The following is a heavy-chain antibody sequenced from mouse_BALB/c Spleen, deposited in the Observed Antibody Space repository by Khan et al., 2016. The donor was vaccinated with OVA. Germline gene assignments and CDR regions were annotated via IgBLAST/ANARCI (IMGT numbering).Heavy chain of an antibody. D-gene: IGHD3-2*02. Sequence: QVQLKESGAELVRPGASVKLSCKTSGYIFTSYWIHWVKQRPGQGLEWFARIYPGTDNTYYNEKFKDKVTLTADKSSSTVYMQLSSLKSEDSAVYFCAREEALYYFDYWGQGTTLTVSA. CDR2: IYPGTDNT. J-gene: IGHJ2*01. CDR3: AREEALYYFDY. CDR1: GYIFTSYW. V-gene: IGHV1-76*01.